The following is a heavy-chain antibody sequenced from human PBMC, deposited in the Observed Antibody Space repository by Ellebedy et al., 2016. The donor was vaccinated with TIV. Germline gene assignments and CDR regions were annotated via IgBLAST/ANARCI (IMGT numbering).Heavy chain of an antibody. CDR2: MSYSGSTSYSGSP. D-gene: IGHD3-10*01. CDR3: ARASVMIRGVPLSGPSFDY. J-gene: IGHJ4*02. Sequence: MPSETLSLTCTVSGGSISSGSYYWGWIRQPPGKGLEWIGLMSYSGSTSYSGSPYYNPSLQSRVTNSLDTSKNQFSLRLSSVTAADTAVYYCARASVMIRGVPLSGPSFDYWGPGILVTVSS. V-gene: IGHV4-39*07. CDR1: GGSISSGSYY.